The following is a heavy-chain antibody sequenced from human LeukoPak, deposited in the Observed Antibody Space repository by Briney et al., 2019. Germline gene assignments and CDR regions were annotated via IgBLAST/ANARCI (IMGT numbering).Heavy chain of an antibody. Sequence: SQTLSLTCAISGDSVSSKSAAWNWIRQSASRGLEWLGRTYYRTKWYNDYAVSVKSRITINPDTSKNQFSLRLNSVSPEDTAVYYSARGGRMSSSGWCYFDYWGQGTLVTVSS. V-gene: IGHV6-1*01. J-gene: IGHJ4*02. CDR2: TYYRTKWYN. D-gene: IGHD6-19*01. CDR3: ARGGRMSSSGWCYFDY. CDR1: GDSVSSKSAA.